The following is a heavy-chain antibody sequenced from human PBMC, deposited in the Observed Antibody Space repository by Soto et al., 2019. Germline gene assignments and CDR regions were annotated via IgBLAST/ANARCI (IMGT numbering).Heavy chain of an antibody. Sequence: ASVKVSCKASGGTFSSYAISWVRQAPGQGLEWMGGIIPIIGTANYAQKFQGRVTITADESTSTAYMELSSLRSEDTAVYYCARGHDYYYDSSGYYFFDYWGQGTLVTVSS. J-gene: IGHJ4*02. D-gene: IGHD3-22*01. V-gene: IGHV1-69*13. CDR3: ARGHDYYYDSSGYYFFDY. CDR1: GGTFSSYA. CDR2: IIPIIGTA.